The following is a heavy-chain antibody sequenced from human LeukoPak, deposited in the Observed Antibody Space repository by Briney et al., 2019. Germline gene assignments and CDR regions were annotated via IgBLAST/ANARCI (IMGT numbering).Heavy chain of an antibody. CDR1: GFTFSNFA. J-gene: IGHJ4*02. Sequence: PGGSLRLSCAASGFTFSNFAMSWVRQAPGKGLEWVSAMSSVTYYADSVKGRFTISRDDSKSTLFLQMNSLRAEDTAVYYCARGQGYSESYFDYWGQGTLVTVSS. CDR2: MSSVT. CDR3: ARGQGYSESYFDY. D-gene: IGHD1-26*01. V-gene: IGHV3-23*01.